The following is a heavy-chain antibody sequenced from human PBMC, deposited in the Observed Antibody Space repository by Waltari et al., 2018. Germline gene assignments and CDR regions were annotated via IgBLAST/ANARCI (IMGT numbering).Heavy chain of an antibody. CDR2: ISSSSSYI. V-gene: IGHV3-21*01. CDR3: ARGVVAAPNQFDP. Sequence: EVQLVESGGGLVKPGGSLRLSCAASGFTFSSYSLNWVRQAPGQGLEWVSSISSSSSYIYYADSVKGRFTISRDNAKNSLYLQMNSLRAEDTAVYYCARGVVAAPNQFDPWGQGTLVTVSS. J-gene: IGHJ5*02. CDR1: GFTFSSYS. D-gene: IGHD2-15*01.